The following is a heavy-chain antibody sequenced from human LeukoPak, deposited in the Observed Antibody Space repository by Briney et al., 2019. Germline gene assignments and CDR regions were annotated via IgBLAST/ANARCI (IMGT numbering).Heavy chain of an antibody. Sequence: ASGNLCCKASGYTFTSYGISLVRLAPGPGLEWMGLISVYNGNTNYEQKLQGRVTMTTDTSTSTAYMELKSLRSDDTAVYYCATSKLKDIAVVPAAIYYYGMDVWGQGTTVTVSS. D-gene: IGHD2-2*01. V-gene: IGHV1-18*01. J-gene: IGHJ6*02. CDR1: GYTFTSYG. CDR3: ATSKLKDIAVVPAAIYYYGMDV. CDR2: ISVYNGNT.